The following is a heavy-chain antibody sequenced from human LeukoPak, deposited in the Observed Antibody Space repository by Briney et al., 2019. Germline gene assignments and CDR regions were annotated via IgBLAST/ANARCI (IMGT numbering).Heavy chain of an antibody. CDR1: GFSFSDAW. Sequence: GGSLRLSCAASGFSFSDAWMTWVRQAPGRGLEWLGRIKGASDGGTTDLAAPVKGRFTMSRDDSKNTVYLQMDRLQTEDTAVYYCTTDLTWLFNFAYWGQGTLVTVSS. CDR2: IKGASDGGTT. J-gene: IGHJ4*02. CDR3: TTDLTWLFNFAY. D-gene: IGHD3-9*01. V-gene: IGHV3-15*01.